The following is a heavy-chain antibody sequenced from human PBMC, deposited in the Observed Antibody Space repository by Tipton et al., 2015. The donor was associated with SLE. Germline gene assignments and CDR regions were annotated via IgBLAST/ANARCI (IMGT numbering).Heavy chain of an antibody. CDR2: IIPMYIRG. Sequence: QVQLVQSGPEVKRPGSSVKVSCKASGGTFTNYAINWVRQAPGQGLEWMGRIIPMYIRGDYAQEFQGRVTITADKTTSTAYLELSSLRSEDTAVYFCAGAAILATGWFGHWGQGTLVTVSS. CDR3: AGAAILATGWFGH. D-gene: IGHD1-1*01. CDR1: GGTFTNYA. V-gene: IGHV1-69*06. J-gene: IGHJ5*02.